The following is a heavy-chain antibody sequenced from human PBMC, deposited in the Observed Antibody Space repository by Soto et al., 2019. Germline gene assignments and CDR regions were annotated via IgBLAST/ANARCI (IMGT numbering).Heavy chain of an antibody. CDR3: AKDEDDSSSYYYEGNWYFDL. Sequence: VQLVESGGGVVQPGRSLRLSCAASGFTFSSYAMSWVRQAPGKGLEWVSAISGSGGSTYYADSVKGRFTISRDNSKNTLYLQMKSLRAEDTAVYYCAKDEDDSSSYYYEGNWYFDLWGPGTLVTVSS. V-gene: IGHV3-23*04. J-gene: IGHJ2*01. CDR1: GFTFSSYA. CDR2: ISGSGGST. D-gene: IGHD3-22*01.